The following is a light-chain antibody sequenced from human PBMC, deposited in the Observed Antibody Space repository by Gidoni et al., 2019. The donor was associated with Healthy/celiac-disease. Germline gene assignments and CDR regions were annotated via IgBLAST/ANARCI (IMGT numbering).Light chain of an antibody. CDR1: SSNIVNNY. V-gene: IGLV1-51*01. Sequence: QSVLTQPPSVYAAPGQQVTISCSGSSSNIVNNYVSWYQQLPGTAPKLLIYDNNKRPSGIPDRFSGSKSGTSATLGITGLQTGDEADYYCGTWDSSLSGVVFGGGTKLTVL. CDR3: GTWDSSLSGVV. CDR2: DNN. J-gene: IGLJ2*01.